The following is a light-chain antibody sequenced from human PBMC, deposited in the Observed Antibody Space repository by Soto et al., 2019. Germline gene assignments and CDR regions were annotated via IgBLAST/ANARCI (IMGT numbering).Light chain of an antibody. CDR3: QHYKDYSWT. Sequence: DIHMTQSPSTLSAAVGDRVTITCQASQSISLWVAWYQQKPGRAPNLLIYKTSSLETGVPSRFSGSGSGTEFTLTISSLQLDDFATYYCQHYKDYSWTFGQGTKVEVK. J-gene: IGKJ1*01. V-gene: IGKV1-5*03. CDR2: KTS. CDR1: QSISLW.